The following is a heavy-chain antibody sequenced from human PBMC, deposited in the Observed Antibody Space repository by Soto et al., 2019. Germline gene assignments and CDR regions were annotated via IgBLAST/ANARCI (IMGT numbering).Heavy chain of an antibody. CDR3: AKLGSLDNSSSPHYYYSEMDV. D-gene: IGHD6-6*01. CDR2: ISYDGSDK. J-gene: IGHJ6*02. V-gene: IGHV3-30*18. Sequence: GGSLRLSCAASGFTSSSYGMHWVRQAPGKGLEWMTIISYDGSDKYYADSVKGRFTISRDNSRDTLYLQMNGLRAEDTAIYYCAKLGSLDNSSSPHYYYSEMDVWGQGTTVTVSS. CDR1: GFTSSSYG.